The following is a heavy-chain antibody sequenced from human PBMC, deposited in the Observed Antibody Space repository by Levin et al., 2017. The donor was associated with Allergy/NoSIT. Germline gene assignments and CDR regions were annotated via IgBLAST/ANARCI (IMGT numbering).Heavy chain of an antibody. CDR1: GYTFTGYY. CDR2: INPNSGGM. CDR3: ARELSGDPYYFYAMDV. V-gene: IGHV1-2*02. D-gene: IGHD3-16*02. J-gene: IGHJ6*02. Sequence: RASVKVSCKASGYTFTGYYMHWVRQAPGQGLEWMGWINPNSGGMNFAQKFQGRVTMTRDTSISTAYMELRRLGSDDTAVYYCARELSGDPYYFYAMDVWGQGTTVTVSS.